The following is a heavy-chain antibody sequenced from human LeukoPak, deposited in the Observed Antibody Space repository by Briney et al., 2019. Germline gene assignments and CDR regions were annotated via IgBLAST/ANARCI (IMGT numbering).Heavy chain of an antibody. D-gene: IGHD2-15*01. J-gene: IGHJ4*02. CDR3: ARSGTALLATLFDY. CDR1: GGSISSSNYY. V-gene: IGHV4-39*07. CDR2: MYYSGST. Sequence: PSETLSLTCIVSGGSISSSNYYWGWIRQPPGKGLEWIGSMYYSGSTYYNPSLKSRVTISVDTSKNQFSLKLSSVTAADTAVYYCARSGTALLATLFDYWGQGTLVTVSS.